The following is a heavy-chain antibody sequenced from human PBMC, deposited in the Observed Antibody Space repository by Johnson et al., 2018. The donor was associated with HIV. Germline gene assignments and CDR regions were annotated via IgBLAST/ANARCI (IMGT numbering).Heavy chain of an antibody. CDR2: IRYDGSSK. CDR3: AKDVGNYWPDAFDI. Sequence: VQVVESGGGVVQPGGSLTLSCAASGFTFSTYGMHWVHQAPGKGLEWVTFIRYDGSSKYYADSVKGRFTISRDNSKNTLYLQMNSLRAEDTALYYCAKDVGNYWPDAFDIWGQGTMVTVSS. J-gene: IGHJ3*02. D-gene: IGHD3-22*01. V-gene: IGHV3-30*02. CDR1: GFTFSTYG.